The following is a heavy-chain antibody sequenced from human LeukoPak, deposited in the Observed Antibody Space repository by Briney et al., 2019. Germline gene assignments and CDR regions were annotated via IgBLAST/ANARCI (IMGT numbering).Heavy chain of an antibody. CDR2: MNPNSGNT. CDR1: GYTFTSCD. CDR3: ARGPLAAAGRAQYYYYSYMDV. Sequence: ASVKVSFKCSGYTFTSCDINWLRQATGQGLEWMGWMNPNSGNTGYAQKFQGRVTITRNTSISTAYIELSSLRSEDTPVYYCARGPLAAAGRAQYYYYSYMDVWGKGTTVTVSS. J-gene: IGHJ6*03. D-gene: IGHD6-13*01. V-gene: IGHV1-8*03.